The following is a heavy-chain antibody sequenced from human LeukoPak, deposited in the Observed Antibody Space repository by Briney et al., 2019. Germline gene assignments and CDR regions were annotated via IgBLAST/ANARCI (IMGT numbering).Heavy chain of an antibody. Sequence: PSETLSLTCTVSGGSISSYYWSWIRQPPGKGLEWIGYIYYSGSTNYNPSLKSRVTISVDTSKNQFSLKLSSVTAADTAVYYCARAYHCDILTGYWDYYYYMDVWGKGTTVTVSS. D-gene: IGHD3-9*01. CDR2: IYYSGST. V-gene: IGHV4-59*01. CDR1: GGSISSYY. J-gene: IGHJ6*03. CDR3: ARAYHCDILTGYWDYYYYMDV.